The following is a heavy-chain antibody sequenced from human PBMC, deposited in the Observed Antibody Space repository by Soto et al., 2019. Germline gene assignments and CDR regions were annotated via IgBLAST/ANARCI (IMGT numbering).Heavy chain of an antibody. Sequence: SETLSLTCAVSGGSISSGGYSWSWIRQPPGKGLEWIGYIYHSGSTYYNPSLKSRVTISVDRSKNQFSLKLSSVTAADTAVYYCARSPYYYDSGGYYHYGMDVWGQGTTVTVSS. D-gene: IGHD3-22*01. V-gene: IGHV4-30-2*01. CDR1: GGSISSGGYS. CDR3: ARSPYYYDSGGYYHYGMDV. CDR2: IYHSGST. J-gene: IGHJ6*02.